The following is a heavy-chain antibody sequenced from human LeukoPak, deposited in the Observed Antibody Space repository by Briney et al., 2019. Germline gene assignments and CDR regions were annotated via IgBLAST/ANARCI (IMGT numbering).Heavy chain of an antibody. J-gene: IGHJ6*03. CDR3: ARGLGRWFGEFYYYYYYMDV. CDR2: INHSGST. V-gene: IGHV4-34*01. Sequence: SETLSLTCAVYGGSFSGYYWSWIRQPPGKGLEWIGEINHSGSTNYNPSLKSRVTISVDTSKNQFSLKPSSVTAADTAVYYCARGLGRWFGEFYYYYYYMDVWGKGTTVTVSS. CDR1: GGSFSGYY. D-gene: IGHD3-10*01.